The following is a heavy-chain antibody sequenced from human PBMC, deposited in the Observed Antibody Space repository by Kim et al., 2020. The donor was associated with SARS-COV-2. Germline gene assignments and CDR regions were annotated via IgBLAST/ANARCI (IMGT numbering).Heavy chain of an antibody. CDR1: GGSISSYY. D-gene: IGHD4-17*01. CDR2: IYYSGST. V-gene: IGHV4-59*08. J-gene: IGHJ2*01. Sequence: SETLSHTCTVSGGSISSYYWSWIRQPPGKGLEWIGYIYYSGSTNYNPSLKSRVTISVDTSKNQFSLKLSSVTAADTAVYYCARQVTTVWYFDLWGRGTLVTVSS. CDR3: ARQVTTVWYFDL.